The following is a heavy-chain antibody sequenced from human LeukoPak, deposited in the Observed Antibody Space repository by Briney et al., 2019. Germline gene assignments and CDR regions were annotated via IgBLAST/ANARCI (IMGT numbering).Heavy chain of an antibody. Sequence: GGSLRLSCAASGFTFSSYAMSWVRQAPGKGLEGVSPISGSGGSTYYADSVKGRFTISRYNSKNTLYLQINSLRAEDAAVYYSAKETKKADPIDYWGQGTLVTVSS. V-gene: IGHV3-23*01. J-gene: IGHJ4*02. D-gene: IGHD2-8*01. CDR2: ISGSGGST. CDR3: AKETKKADPIDY. CDR1: GFTFSSYA.